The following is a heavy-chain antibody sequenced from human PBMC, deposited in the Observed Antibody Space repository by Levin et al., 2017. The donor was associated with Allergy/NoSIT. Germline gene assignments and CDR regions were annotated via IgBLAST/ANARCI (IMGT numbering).Heavy chain of an antibody. CDR3: ASVPTKLRNFDY. D-gene: IGHD1-26*01. CDR1: GGSISSYY. Sequence: SQTLSLPCTVSGGSISSYYWSWIRQPPGKGLEWIGYIYYSGSTNYNPSLKSRVTISVDTSKNQFSLKLSSVTAADTAVYYCASVPTKLRNFDYWGQGTLVTVSS. J-gene: IGHJ4*02. V-gene: IGHV4-59*01. CDR2: IYYSGST.